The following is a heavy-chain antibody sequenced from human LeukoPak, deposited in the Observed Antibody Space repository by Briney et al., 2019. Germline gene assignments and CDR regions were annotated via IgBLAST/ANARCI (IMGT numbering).Heavy chain of an antibody. D-gene: IGHD5-18*01. CDR2: ISSSSSYI. CDR3: AKEGIRPYCFDY. CDR1: GFTFSSYS. J-gene: IGHJ4*02. Sequence: GGSLRLSCAASGFTFSSYSMNWVRQAPGKGLEWVSSISSSSSYIYYADSVKGRFTISRDNAKNSLYLQMNSLRAEDTAVYYCAKEGIRPYCFDYWGQGTLVTVSP. V-gene: IGHV3-21*01.